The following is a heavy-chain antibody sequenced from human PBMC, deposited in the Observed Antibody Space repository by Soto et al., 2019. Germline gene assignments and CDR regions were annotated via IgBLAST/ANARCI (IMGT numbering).Heavy chain of an antibody. CDR2: IYHSGST. V-gene: IGHV4-4*02. J-gene: IGHJ6*02. D-gene: IGHD3-3*01. CDR1: GGSISSSNW. CDR3: ARDSETISRFLEWFHGLDV. Sequence: SETLSLTCAVSGGSISSSNWWSWVRQPPGKGLEWIGEIYHSGSTNYNPSLKSRVTISVDKSKNQFSLKLSSVTAADTAVYYCARDSETISRFLEWFHGLDVWGQGTTVTVSS.